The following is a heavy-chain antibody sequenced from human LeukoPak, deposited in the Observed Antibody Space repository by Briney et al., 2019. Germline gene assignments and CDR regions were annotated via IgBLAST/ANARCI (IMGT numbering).Heavy chain of an antibody. J-gene: IGHJ4*02. CDR1: GFTFSGYW. V-gene: IGHV3-74*01. Sequence: GGSLRLSCAASGFTFSGYWMHWVRQVPGKGLVWVSRISNDGSSTTYADSVKGRFTISRDNAKNTLYLQMNSLRAEDTAIYYCAKANPFYYYDSSGDYFDYWGQGTLVTVSS. D-gene: IGHD3-22*01. CDR2: ISNDGSST. CDR3: AKANPFYYYDSSGDYFDY.